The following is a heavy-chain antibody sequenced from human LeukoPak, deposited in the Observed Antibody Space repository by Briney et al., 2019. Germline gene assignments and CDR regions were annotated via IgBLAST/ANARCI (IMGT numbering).Heavy chain of an antibody. CDR2: IRYDGSNK. CDR1: GFTFSSYG. V-gene: IGHV3-30*02. J-gene: IGHJ4*02. D-gene: IGHD3-3*01. CDR3: AKADPDYDFWSGYYPVFGY. Sequence: TGGSLRLSCAASGFTFSSYGMHWVRQAPGKGLEWVAFIRYDGSNKYYADSVKGRFTISRDNSKNTLYLQMNSLRAEDTAVYYCAKADPDYDFWSGYYPVFGYWGQGTLVTVSS.